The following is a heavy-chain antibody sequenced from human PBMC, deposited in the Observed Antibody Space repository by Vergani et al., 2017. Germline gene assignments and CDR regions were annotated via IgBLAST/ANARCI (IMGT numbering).Heavy chain of an antibody. Sequence: QVQLQESGPGLVKPSQTLSLTCTVSDGSINSGSYYWSWIRQPAGKGLGWIGRIYMSGSTNYNPSLNSRVTISVDTSKNQFSLRLSSVTAADTAVYYCAREYRAKVYSTDYYYGMDVWSQGTTVTVSS. D-gene: IGHD5-18*01. CDR2: IYMSGST. J-gene: IGHJ6*02. CDR1: DGSINSGSYY. V-gene: IGHV4-61*02. CDR3: AREYRAKVYSTDYYYGMDV.